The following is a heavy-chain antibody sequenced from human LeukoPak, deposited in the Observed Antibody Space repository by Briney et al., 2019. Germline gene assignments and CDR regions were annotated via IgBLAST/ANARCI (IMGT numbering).Heavy chain of an antibody. CDR2: IPKDGSNK. Sequence: GSLRLSCAASGFTFSSYGMHWVRQAPGKGLEWVAYIPKDGSNKFYADSVKGRFTISRDNSKNTLSLQMNSLRAEDTALYYCAKARGISAPTGYYYYMDVWGKGTTVTVSS. V-gene: IGHV3-30*02. CDR1: GFTFSSYG. D-gene: IGHD6-6*01. CDR3: AKARGISAPTGYYYYMDV. J-gene: IGHJ6*03.